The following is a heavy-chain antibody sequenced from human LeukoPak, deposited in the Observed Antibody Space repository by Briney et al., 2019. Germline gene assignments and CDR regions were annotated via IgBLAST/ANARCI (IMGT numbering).Heavy chain of an antibody. CDR1: GFTFSSYC. D-gene: IGHD3-22*01. CDR3: AKDLFYYVSSGYSYYFDY. Sequence: PGGSLRLSCAVSGFTFSSYCLHWVRQAPGKGLEWVAVVSYDGSNKYYADSVKGRFTISRDNSKNTLYLQMNSLRAEDTAVYYCAKDLFYYVSSGYSYYFDYWGQGTLVTVSS. V-gene: IGHV3-30*18. CDR2: VSYDGSNK. J-gene: IGHJ4*02.